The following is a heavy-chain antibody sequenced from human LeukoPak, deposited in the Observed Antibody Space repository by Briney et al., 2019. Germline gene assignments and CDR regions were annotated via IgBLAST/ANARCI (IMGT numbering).Heavy chain of an antibody. Sequence: GGSLRLSCAASGFTFNTYAMHWGRQPPGKGLEWVAFIRYDGSNKYYADSVKGRFTISRDNSKNTLYLQMNSRRAEDTAVYYGAKDRTRELTAFDYWGQGTLVTVSS. J-gene: IGHJ4*02. D-gene: IGHD1-7*01. CDR1: GFTFNTYA. V-gene: IGHV3-30*02. CDR3: AKDRTRELTAFDY. CDR2: IRYDGSNK.